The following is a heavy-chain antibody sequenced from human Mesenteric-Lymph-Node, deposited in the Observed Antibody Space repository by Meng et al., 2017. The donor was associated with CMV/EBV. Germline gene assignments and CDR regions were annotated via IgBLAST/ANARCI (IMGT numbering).Heavy chain of an antibody. CDR2: INPNSGGT. CDR1: GYTFTGYY. CDR3: AREASAVVLDY. Sequence: ASVKVSCKASGYTFTGYYMHWVRQAPGQGLEWMGWINPNSGGTNYAQKFQGRVTLTRDTSISTAYMELSRLRSDDTAIYYCAREASAVVLDYWGQGTLVTVSS. J-gene: IGHJ4*02. V-gene: IGHV1-2*02. D-gene: IGHD6-13*01.